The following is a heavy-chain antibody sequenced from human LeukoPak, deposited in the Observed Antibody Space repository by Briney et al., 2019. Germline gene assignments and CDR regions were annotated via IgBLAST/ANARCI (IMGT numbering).Heavy chain of an antibody. Sequence: GESLKISCKGSGYSFPTYWIACVRQMPGKGLEWLGTIYPDESNIRYSPSFQGQVTISPDKSISTAYLQWSSLKASDTAMYYCARPPSRGYSSSFEYWGQGTLVTVSS. J-gene: IGHJ4*02. V-gene: IGHV5-51*01. CDR1: GYSFPTYW. CDR2: IYPDESNI. D-gene: IGHD2-2*03. CDR3: ARPPSRGYSSSFEY.